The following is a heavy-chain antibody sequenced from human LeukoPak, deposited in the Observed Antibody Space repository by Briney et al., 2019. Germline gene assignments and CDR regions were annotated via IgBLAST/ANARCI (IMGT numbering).Heavy chain of an antibody. CDR3: ARESYSGYVRWFDP. CDR1: GYSFSAYY. Sequence: GESLKISCKASGYSFSAYYIHWVRQAPGQGLEWMGWINPNTGGTHFEQKFQGRVTMTRDTSISTAYMELTRLTSDDTAVYYCARESYSGYVRWFDPWGQGTLVTVSS. CDR2: INPNTGGT. J-gene: IGHJ5*02. D-gene: IGHD5-12*01. V-gene: IGHV1-2*02.